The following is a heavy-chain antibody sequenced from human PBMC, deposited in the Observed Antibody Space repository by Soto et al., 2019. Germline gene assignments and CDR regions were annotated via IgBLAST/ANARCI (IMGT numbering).Heavy chain of an antibody. CDR3: ARVAEMGTVTEGYYYYMDV. Sequence: QVQLVQSGAEVKTPGSSVKVSCKASGATFSNHTISWVRQAPGQGLVWMGRIIPILGVANYAQKFQGRVTMTADKSTTTADMELSSLRSADTAVYYWARVAEMGTVTEGYYYYMDVWGKGTTVTVSS. CDR1: GATFSNHT. D-gene: IGHD4-17*01. CDR2: IIPILGVA. V-gene: IGHV1-69*04. J-gene: IGHJ6*03.